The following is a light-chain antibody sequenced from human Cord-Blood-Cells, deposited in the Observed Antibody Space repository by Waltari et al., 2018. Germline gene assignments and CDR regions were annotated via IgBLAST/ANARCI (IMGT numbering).Light chain of an antibody. CDR2: DVS. V-gene: IGLV2-14*01. J-gene: IGLJ2*01. CDR3: SSYTSSSTYVV. Sequence: QSALTQPASVSGSPGRPFTISCTGTSSDVGGYNYVPWYQKHPGKAPKLMIYDVSNRPSGVSNRFSGSKSGNTASLTISGLQAEDEADYYCSSYTSSSTYVVFGGGTKLTVL. CDR1: SSDVGGYNY.